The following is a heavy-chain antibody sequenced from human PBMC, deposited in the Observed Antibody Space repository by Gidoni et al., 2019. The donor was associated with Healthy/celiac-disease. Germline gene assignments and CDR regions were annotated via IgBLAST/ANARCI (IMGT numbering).Heavy chain of an antibody. CDR3: ARVPYDFWSGQPGGYGWFDP. D-gene: IGHD3-3*01. CDR1: GGSISSSNW. J-gene: IGHJ5*02. Sequence: QVQLQESGPGLVKPSGTLSLTCAVSGGSISSSNWWSWVRQPPGKGLEWIGEIYHSGSTNYNPSLKSRVTISVDKSKNQFSLKLSSVTAADTAVYYCARVPYDFWSGQPGGYGWFDPWGQGTLVTVSS. V-gene: IGHV4-4*02. CDR2: IYHSGST.